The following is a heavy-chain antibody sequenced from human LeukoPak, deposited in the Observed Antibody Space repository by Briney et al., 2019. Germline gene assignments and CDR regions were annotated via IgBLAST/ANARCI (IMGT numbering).Heavy chain of an antibody. J-gene: IGHJ4*02. Sequence: PSETLSLTCTVSGGSISSSSYYWGWIRRPPGKGLEWIGSIYYSGSTYYNPSLKSRVTISVDTSKNQFSLKLSSVTAADTAVYYCASPSLWGSYYFDYWGQGTLVTVSS. D-gene: IGHD5-18*01. CDR1: GGSISSSSYY. CDR3: ASPSLWGSYYFDY. V-gene: IGHV4-39*07. CDR2: IYYSGST.